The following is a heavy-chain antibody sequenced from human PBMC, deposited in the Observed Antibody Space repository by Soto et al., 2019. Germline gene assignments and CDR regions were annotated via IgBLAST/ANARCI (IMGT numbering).Heavy chain of an antibody. V-gene: IGHV1-69*02. CDR1: GGTFSSYT. J-gene: IGHJ5*02. CDR2: IIPILGIA. Sequence: QVQLVQSGAEVKKPGSSVKVSCKASGGTFSSYTISWVRQAPGQGLEWMGRIIPILGIANYAQKFQGRVTITADKSTSTAYRELSSLRSEDTAVYYCASGRYYYGSGRDWFDPWGQGTLVTVSS. CDR3: ASGRYYYGSGRDWFDP. D-gene: IGHD3-10*01.